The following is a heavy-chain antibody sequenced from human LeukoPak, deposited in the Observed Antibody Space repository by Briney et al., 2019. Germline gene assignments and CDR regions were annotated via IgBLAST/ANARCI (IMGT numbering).Heavy chain of an antibody. CDR2: IHYTGAT. J-gene: IGHJ4*02. CDR1: GGSITGYY. V-gene: IGHV4-34*01. Sequence: SETLSLTCAVYGGSITGYYWSWIRQTPGRGLEWVGEIHYTGATSYNPSLESRATISTDTSKNQFSLRLSSVTAADAAVYYCARGNILTGYCFDFWGQGALVTVSS. CDR3: ARGNILTGYCFDF. D-gene: IGHD3-9*01.